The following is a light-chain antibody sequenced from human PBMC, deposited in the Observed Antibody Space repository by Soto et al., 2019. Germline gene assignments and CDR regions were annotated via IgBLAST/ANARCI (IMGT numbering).Light chain of an antibody. Sequence: VLTQSPATLSVSPGESATLSCRASQSVSSHLAWYQQKPGQAPRLLIYGASTRATGSPARFSGSGSGTDFTLTISRLEPEDFAVYYCQQYGSSRWTFGQGTKVDIK. V-gene: IGKV3-20*01. CDR3: QQYGSSRWT. CDR1: QSVSSH. CDR2: GAS. J-gene: IGKJ1*01.